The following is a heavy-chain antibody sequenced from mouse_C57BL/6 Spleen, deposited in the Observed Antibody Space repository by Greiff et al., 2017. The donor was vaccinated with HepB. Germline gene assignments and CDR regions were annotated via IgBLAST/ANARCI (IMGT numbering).Heavy chain of an antibody. CDR2: IRNKANGYTT. D-gene: IGHD1-1*01. CDR1: GFTFTDYY. Sequence: EVKLVESGGGLVQPGGSLSLSCAASGFTFTDYYMSWVRQPPGKALEWLGFIRNKANGYTTEYSASVKGRFTISRDNSQSILYLQMNALRAEDSATYYCARFPYYYGSSYYWYFDVWGTGTTVTVSS. CDR3: ARFPYYYGSSYYWYFDV. J-gene: IGHJ1*03. V-gene: IGHV7-3*01.